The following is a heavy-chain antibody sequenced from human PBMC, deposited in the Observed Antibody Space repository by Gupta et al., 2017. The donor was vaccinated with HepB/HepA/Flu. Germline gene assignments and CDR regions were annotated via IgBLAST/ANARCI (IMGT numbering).Heavy chain of an antibody. Sequence: QVQLQQWGAGLLKPSETLSLTCAVYGGSLSGYYWSWIRQHPGKGLEWIGEINHSGSTNYNPSLKSRVTISLDTSKNQFALKLGSVTAADTAVYYCARLSQTSSGYTTKFYYYYYMDVWGKGTTVTVSS. J-gene: IGHJ6*03. CDR3: ARLSQTSSGYTTKFYYYYYMDV. CDR2: INHSGST. D-gene: IGHD3-3*01. CDR1: GGSLSGYY. V-gene: IGHV4-34*01.